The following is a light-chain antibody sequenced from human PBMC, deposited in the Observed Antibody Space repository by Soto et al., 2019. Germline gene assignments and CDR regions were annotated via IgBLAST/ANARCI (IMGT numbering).Light chain of an antibody. Sequence: THSPAVLSVSPAGRATLSCRASPSVTNFLAWYQQKPGQAPTLLIYGAFNRATGIPARFSGSGSGTDFTLTISSLEPEDSAVYYCQRRNVWPPVTFGQGTRLEIK. J-gene: IGKJ5*01. V-gene: IGKV3-11*01. CDR2: GAF. CDR3: QRRNVWPPVT. CDR1: PSVTNF.